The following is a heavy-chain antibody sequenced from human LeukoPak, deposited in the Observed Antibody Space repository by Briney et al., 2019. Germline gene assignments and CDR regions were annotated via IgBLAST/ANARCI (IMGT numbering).Heavy chain of an antibody. CDR1: GFTFSSYE. J-gene: IGHJ4*02. CDR3: ARRPYYYDSLDY. CDR2: ISSSGSTI. V-gene: IGHV3-48*03. Sequence: QPGGSLRLSCAASGFTFSSYEMNWVRQAPGKGLEWVSYISSSGSTIYYADSVKGRFTISRDNAKNSLYLQMNSLRAEDTAVYYCARRPYYYDSLDYWGQGTLVTVSS. D-gene: IGHD3-22*01.